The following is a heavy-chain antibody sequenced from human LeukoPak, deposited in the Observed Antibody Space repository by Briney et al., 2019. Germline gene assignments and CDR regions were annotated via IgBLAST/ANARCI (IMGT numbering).Heavy chain of an antibody. CDR1: GGTFSSYY. D-gene: IGHD6-13*01. Sequence: ASVKVSCKASGGTFSSYYLSWVRHDLGRGLVWLGGIIPIFGTANYAQKFQGRVTITTDESTSTAYMELSSLRSEDTAVYYCARVAAYSSSWYPDAFDIWGQGTMVTVSS. CDR3: ARVAAYSSSWYPDAFDI. CDR2: IIPIFGTA. V-gene: IGHV1-69*05. J-gene: IGHJ3*02.